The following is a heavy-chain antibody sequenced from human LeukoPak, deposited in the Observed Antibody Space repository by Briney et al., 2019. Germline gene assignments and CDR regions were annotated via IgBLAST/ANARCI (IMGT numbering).Heavy chain of an antibody. CDR2: IYPGDSDT. CDR3: ARGPGIAVAGTENWFDP. D-gene: IGHD6-19*01. CDR1: GYSFTSYW. Sequence: GESLKISCKGSGYSFTSYWIGWVRQMPGKGLEWMGIIYPGDSDTRYSPSFQGQVTISADKSISTAYPQWSSLKASDTAMYYCARGPGIAVAGTENWFDPWGQGTLVTVSS. J-gene: IGHJ5*02. V-gene: IGHV5-51*01.